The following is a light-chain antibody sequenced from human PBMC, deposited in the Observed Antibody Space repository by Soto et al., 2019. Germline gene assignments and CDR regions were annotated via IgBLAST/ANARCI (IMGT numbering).Light chain of an antibody. Sequence: EIVLTQSPGTLSLSPGERATLSCRASQSVSSSYLAWYQQKAGQAPRLLIYGASSRATGIPDRFSGSGSGTDFTLTISRLEPEDFAVYYCHQYGSSSTFGQGTKLEIK. CDR1: QSVSSSY. V-gene: IGKV3-20*01. CDR3: HQYGSSST. J-gene: IGKJ2*01. CDR2: GAS.